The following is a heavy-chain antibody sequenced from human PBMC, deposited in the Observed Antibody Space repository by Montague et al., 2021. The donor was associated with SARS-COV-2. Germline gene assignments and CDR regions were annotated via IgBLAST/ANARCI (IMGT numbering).Heavy chain of an antibody. J-gene: IGHJ4*02. D-gene: IGHD3-10*01. CDR3: AMARAGHYYFDN. V-gene: IGHV4-39*01. Sequence: SETLSLTCSVSGGSTKTMRYYWAWIRQSPGKGLEWIASVYYTGHTYYTPSLPARIAISLDTSTNHFSLTLSSVAADDTAIYYFAMARAGHYYFDNWGQGTPVTVSS. CDR2: VYYTGHT. CDR1: GGSTKTMRYY.